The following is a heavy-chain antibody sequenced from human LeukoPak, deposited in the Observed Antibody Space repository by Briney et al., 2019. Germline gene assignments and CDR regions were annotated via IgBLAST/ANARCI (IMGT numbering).Heavy chain of an antibody. CDR2: IIVSGGST. Sequence: GRSLRLSCAATGFTFSNYAMTWVRQAPGKGLEWVSAIIVSGGSTNYADSLKGRFTISRDNSKNTLNLQMNSLRAEDTAVYYCAKWGGSVWSGRGYSDYWGQGTLVTVSP. J-gene: IGHJ4*02. CDR3: AKWGGSVWSGRGYSDY. D-gene: IGHD6-19*01. V-gene: IGHV3-23*01. CDR1: GFTFSNYA.